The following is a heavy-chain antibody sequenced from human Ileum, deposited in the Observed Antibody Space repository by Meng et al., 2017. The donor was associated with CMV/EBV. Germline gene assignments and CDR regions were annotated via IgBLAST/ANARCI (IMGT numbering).Heavy chain of an antibody. J-gene: IGHJ4*02. V-gene: IGHV3-30*03. CDR1: GFPLSSSP. D-gene: IGHD6-19*01. CDR2: SSPDGNGK. CDR3: AREVGSSGSAGYFDS. Sequence: QVQLAESGGSAVQPGRSLRLACEAFGFPLSSSPMHWLRQTPGKGLEWVAVSSPDGNGKTYVDSVKDRFTISRDNSKNTLFLQMDSLTVEDTAVYHCAREVGSSGSAGYFDSWGQGTLVTVSS.